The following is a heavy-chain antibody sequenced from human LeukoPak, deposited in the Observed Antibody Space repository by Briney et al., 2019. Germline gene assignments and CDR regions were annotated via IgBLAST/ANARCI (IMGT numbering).Heavy chain of an antibody. CDR1: GGSISSSSYY. V-gene: IGHV4-39*07. CDR2: IYYSGST. Sequence: SETLSLTCTVSGGSISSSSYYWGWIRQPPGKGLEWIGSIYYSGSTYYNPSLKSRVTISVDTSKNQFSLKLSSVTAADTAVYYCAREVRGDYAIPYYYYYYMDVWGKGTTVTVSS. D-gene: IGHD3-10*01. CDR3: AREVRGDYAIPYYYYYYMDV. J-gene: IGHJ6*03.